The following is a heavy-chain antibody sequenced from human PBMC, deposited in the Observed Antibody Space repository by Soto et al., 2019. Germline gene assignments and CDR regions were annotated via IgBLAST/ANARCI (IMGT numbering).Heavy chain of an antibody. Sequence: EVQLVESGGGLIQPGGSLRLSCAASGFTFSTYSMYWVRQAPGKGLEWVSSMSGRSPIYYADSVKGRFTIARDNAKNSLQLQRNSPRAEDTAVYYSAREGGNYFDYWGQGTLVTVSS. CDR1: GFTFSTYS. CDR2: MSGRSPI. J-gene: IGHJ4*02. D-gene: IGHD1-26*01. V-gene: IGHV3-48*01. CDR3: AREGGNYFDY.